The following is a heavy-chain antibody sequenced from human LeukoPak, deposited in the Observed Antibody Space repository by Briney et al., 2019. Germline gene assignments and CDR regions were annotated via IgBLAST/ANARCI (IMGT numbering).Heavy chain of an antibody. CDR3: AGPYDYGDLFDY. V-gene: IGHV4-34*01. CDR1: GGSFSGYY. Sequence: SETLSLTCAVYGGSFSGYYWSWIRQPPGKGLEWIGEINHSGSTNYNPSLKSRVTISVDTSKNQFSLKLSSVTAADTAVYYCAGPYDYGDLFDYWGQGTLVTVSS. J-gene: IGHJ4*02. CDR2: INHSGST. D-gene: IGHD4-17*01.